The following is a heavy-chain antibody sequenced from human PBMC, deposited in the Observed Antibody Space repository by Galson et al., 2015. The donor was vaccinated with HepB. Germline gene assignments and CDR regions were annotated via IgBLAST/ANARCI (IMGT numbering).Heavy chain of an antibody. D-gene: IGHD2-2*01. CDR1: GFTFSSYA. J-gene: IGHJ6*03. CDR2: ISGSGGST. CDR3: AKPDPGSRCSSTSCYVYYYYYMDV. Sequence: SLRLSCAASGFTFSSYAMSWVRQAPGKGLEWVSAISGSGGSTYYADSVKGRFTISRDNSKNTLYLQMNSLRAEDTAVYYCAKPDPGSRCSSTSCYVYYYYYMDVWGKGTTVTVSS. V-gene: IGHV3-23*01.